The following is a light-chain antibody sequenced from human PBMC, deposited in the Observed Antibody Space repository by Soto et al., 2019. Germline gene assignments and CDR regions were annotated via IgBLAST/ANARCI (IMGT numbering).Light chain of an antibody. CDR3: HQYGSSRT. Sequence: DTVLTQSPGTLSLSPGERATLSCRASQSVSNNYLAWYQQKPGQAPRLLIYGASSRATGIPDRFSGSGSGTDFTLTSSRLEPEDSAVYYCHQYGSSRTFGQGTKVEIK. J-gene: IGKJ1*01. CDR2: GAS. V-gene: IGKV3-20*01. CDR1: QSVSNNY.